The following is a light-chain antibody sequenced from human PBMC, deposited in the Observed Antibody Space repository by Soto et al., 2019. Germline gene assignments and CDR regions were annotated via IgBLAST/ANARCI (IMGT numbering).Light chain of an antibody. CDR3: SSWTV. V-gene: IGLV2-14*01. CDR2: EVS. CDR1: SSDVGGYNY. Sequence: QSALTQPASVSGSPGQSITISCTGTSSDVGGYNYVSWYQQHPGKAPKLMIYEVSNRPSGVSNRFSGSKSGNTASLTISGLQAEDEADYYCSSWTVFGGGTKVTVL. J-gene: IGLJ2*01.